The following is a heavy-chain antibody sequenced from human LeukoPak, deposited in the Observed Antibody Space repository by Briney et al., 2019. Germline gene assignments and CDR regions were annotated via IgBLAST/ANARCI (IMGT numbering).Heavy chain of an antibody. CDR3: ARDGYYYDSSGYYTCDY. V-gene: IGHV1-18*01. Sequence: ASVKVSCKASGYTFTSYGISWVRQAPGQGLEWMGWIGAYSLNTNYAQNFQGRVTMTTDTSTSTAYMELRSLRSDDTAVYYCARDGYYYDSSGYYTCDYWGQGTLVTVSS. D-gene: IGHD3-22*01. CDR1: GYTFTSYG. CDR2: IGAYSLNT. J-gene: IGHJ4*02.